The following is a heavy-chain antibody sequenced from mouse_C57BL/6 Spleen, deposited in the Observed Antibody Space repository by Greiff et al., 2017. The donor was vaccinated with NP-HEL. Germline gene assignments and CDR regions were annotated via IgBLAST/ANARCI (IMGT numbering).Heavy chain of an antibody. D-gene: IGHD1-1*01. V-gene: IGHV14-1*01. J-gene: IGHJ2*01. CDR3: TRYYYGQYFDY. Sequence: VQLQQSGAELVRPGASVKLSCTASGFNIKDYYMHWVKQRPEQGLEWIGRIDPEDGDTEYAPKFQGKATMTADTSSNTAYLQLSSLTSEDTAVYYCTRYYYGQYFDYWGQGTTLTVSS. CDR2: IDPEDGDT. CDR1: GFNIKDYY.